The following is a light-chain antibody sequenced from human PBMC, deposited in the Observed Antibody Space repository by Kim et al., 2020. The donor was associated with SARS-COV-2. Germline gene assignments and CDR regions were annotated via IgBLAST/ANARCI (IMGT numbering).Light chain of an antibody. Sequence: VSPGQTASITCSGDEWGDRFASGYQQKPGQSPVLVIYQDNKRPSGIPERFSGSNSGNTATLTISGAQPMDEADYYCQAWDSSTSLVFGTGTKVTVL. J-gene: IGLJ1*01. V-gene: IGLV3-1*01. CDR3: QAWDSSTSLV. CDR1: EWGDRF. CDR2: QDN.